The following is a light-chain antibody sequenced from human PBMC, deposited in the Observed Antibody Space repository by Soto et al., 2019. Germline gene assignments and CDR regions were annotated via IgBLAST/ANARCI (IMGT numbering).Light chain of an antibody. V-gene: IGKV1-5*03. CDR1: QAVPNN. CDR3: QQYNSYSPT. Sequence: DIHLTQSPSFLSASVGDRVTITCRPSQAVPNNMAWYQQKPGKPPKLLIHKASSLQSGVPSRFSGSGSGTDFTLTISSLHPDDFATYYCQQYNSYSPTFGQGTKVDIK. CDR2: KAS. J-gene: IGKJ1*01.